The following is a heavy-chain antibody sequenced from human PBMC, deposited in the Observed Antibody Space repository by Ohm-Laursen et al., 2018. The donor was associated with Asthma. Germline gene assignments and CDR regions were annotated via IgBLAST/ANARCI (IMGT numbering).Heavy chain of an antibody. CDR2: ISTASTFI. Sequence: SLRLSCAASGYTFSRYSIHWVRQAPGEGLEWVASISTASTFIYYADSVKGRFTISRDNAKNSLYLQMNNLRAEDAAIYYCAREWGGMDVWGPGTTVTVSS. J-gene: IGHJ6*02. CDR3: AREWGGMDV. D-gene: IGHD3-16*01. V-gene: IGHV3-21*04. CDR1: GYTFSRYS.